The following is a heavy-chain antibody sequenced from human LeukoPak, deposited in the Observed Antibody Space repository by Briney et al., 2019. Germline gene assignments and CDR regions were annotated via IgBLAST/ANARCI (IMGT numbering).Heavy chain of an antibody. V-gene: IGHV4-39*01. CDR3: ARQPYYDILTGPLSWFDP. Sequence: SETLSLTCTVSGGSISSSSYYWGWIRQPPGKGLEWIGSIYYSGSTYYNPSLKSRVTISVDTSKNQFSLKLSSVTAADTAVYYCARQPYYDILTGPLSWFDPWGQGTLVTVSS. J-gene: IGHJ5*02. CDR1: GGSISSSSYY. D-gene: IGHD3-9*01. CDR2: IYYSGST.